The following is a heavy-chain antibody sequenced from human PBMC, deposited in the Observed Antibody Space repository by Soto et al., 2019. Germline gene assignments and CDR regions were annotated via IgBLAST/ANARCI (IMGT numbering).Heavy chain of an antibody. CDR3: AREGPIVVVVAATGWFDP. Sequence: GGSLRLSCAASGFTVCSYAMHWVRQAPGKGLEWVAVISYDGSNKYYADSVKGRFTISRDNSKNTLYLQMNSLRAEDTAVYYSAREGPIVVVVAATGWFDPWGQGTLVTVSS. V-gene: IGHV3-30-3*01. CDR1: GFTVCSYA. CDR2: ISYDGSNK. D-gene: IGHD2-15*01. J-gene: IGHJ5*02.